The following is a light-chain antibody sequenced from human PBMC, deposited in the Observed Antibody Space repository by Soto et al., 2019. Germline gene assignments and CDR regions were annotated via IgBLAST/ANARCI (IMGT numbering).Light chain of an antibody. CDR2: WAS. CDR3: QQSYITPPT. CDR1: QSVLYSSNNKNY. J-gene: IGKJ1*01. Sequence: DFVMTQSPDSLAVSLGERATINCKSSQSVLYSSNNKNYLAWYQQKPGQPPKLLIYWASTRESGVPDRFSGSGSGTDFTLTISSLQPEDFATYYCQQSYITPPTFGQGTKVDIK. V-gene: IGKV4-1*01.